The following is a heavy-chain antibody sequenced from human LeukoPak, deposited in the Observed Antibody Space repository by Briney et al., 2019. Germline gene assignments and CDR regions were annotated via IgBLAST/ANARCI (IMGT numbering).Heavy chain of an antibody. CDR1: GGSLSSYY. D-gene: IGHD4-17*01. J-gene: IGHJ4*02. V-gene: IGHV4-4*07. Sequence: SETLSLTCTVSGGSLSSYYWSWIRQPDGKGLEWIGRIYTSGRTNYNPSLKSRVTMSVDTSKNQFSLKLSSVTAADTAVYYCARDETVTTFRGRYYYFDYWGQGTLVTVSS. CDR2: IYTSGRT. CDR3: ARDETVTTFRGRYYYFDY.